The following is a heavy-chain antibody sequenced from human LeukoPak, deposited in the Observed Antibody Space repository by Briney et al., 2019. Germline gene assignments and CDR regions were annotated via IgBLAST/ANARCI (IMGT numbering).Heavy chain of an antibody. CDR3: ARDSYSSGWYGY. J-gene: IGHJ4*02. D-gene: IGHD6-19*01. Sequence: SETLSLTCTVSGGSISSYYWSWIRQPPGKGLEWIGYIYYSGSTNYNPSLKSRVTISVDTSKNQFCLKLSSVTAADTAVYYCARDSYSSGWYGYWGQGTLVTVSS. CDR1: GGSISSYY. CDR2: IYYSGST. V-gene: IGHV4-59*01.